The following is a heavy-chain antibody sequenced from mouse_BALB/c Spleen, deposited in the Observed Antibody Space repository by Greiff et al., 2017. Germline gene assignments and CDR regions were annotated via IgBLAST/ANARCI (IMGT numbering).Heavy chain of an antibody. CDR2: ISDGGSYT. CDR1: GFTFSDYY. J-gene: IGHJ4*01. CDR3: ARSGYDAYAMDY. V-gene: IGHV5-4*02. Sequence: EVKLVESGGGLVKPGGSLKLSCAASGFTFSDYYMYWVRQTPEKRLEWVATISDGGSYTYYPDSVKGRFTISRDNAKNNLYLQMSSLKSEDTAMYYCARSGYDAYAMDYWGQGTSVTVSS. D-gene: IGHD2-2*01.